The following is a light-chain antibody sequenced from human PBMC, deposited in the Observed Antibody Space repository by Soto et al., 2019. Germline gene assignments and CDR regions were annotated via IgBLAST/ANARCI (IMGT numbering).Light chain of an antibody. J-gene: IGKJ3*01. Sequence: PGERATLSCRASERISSNFLAWYQQRPGQAPRLLIYGASTRASGIPDRFSGSGSGTDFALTISRLEPEDFAVFYCQRYGTSPFTFGPGTTVEIK. CDR1: ERISSNF. CDR2: GAS. CDR3: QRYGTSPFT. V-gene: IGKV3-20*01.